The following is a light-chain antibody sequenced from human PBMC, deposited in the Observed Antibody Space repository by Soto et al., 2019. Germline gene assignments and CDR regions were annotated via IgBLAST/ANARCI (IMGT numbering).Light chain of an antibody. Sequence: MLTQSPGSLSLSPGGRATLPCRSSQSVSSSYLAWYQHKPGQAPRLLIYDASNRATDIPARFSGSGSGTDFTLTISSLEPEDFAVYYCQQRSNWPLTFGGGSMV. CDR1: QSVSSSY. CDR2: DAS. J-gene: IGKJ4*01. V-gene: IGKV3-11*01. CDR3: QQRSNWPLT.